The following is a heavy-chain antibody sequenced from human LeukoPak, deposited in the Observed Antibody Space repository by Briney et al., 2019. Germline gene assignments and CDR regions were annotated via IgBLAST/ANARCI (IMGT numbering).Heavy chain of an antibody. D-gene: IGHD2-8*02. CDR2: IFFTGNT. J-gene: IGHJ4*02. CDR3: ARHGGVAPFDY. V-gene: IGHV4-59*08. Sequence: SETLSLTCTVSGGSISSYYWSWIRQPPGDGLEWIGYIFFTGNTNYNPSLRSRITISIDTSKNQFSLHLSSVTAADTAVYYCARHGGVAPFDYWGQGTLVTVSS. CDR1: GGSISSYY.